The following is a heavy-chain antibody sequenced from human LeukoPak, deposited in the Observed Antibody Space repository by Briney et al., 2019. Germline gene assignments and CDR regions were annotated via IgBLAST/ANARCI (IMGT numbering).Heavy chain of an antibody. CDR2: ISAYNGNT. CDR1: GGTFSSYA. D-gene: IGHD6-19*01. V-gene: IGHV1-18*01. J-gene: IGHJ4*02. Sequence: ASVKVSCKASGGTFSSYAISWVRQAPGQGLEWMGRISAYNGNTNYAQKLQGRVTMTTDTSTSTAYMELRSLRSDDTAVYYCARGGRVVAVAGTDFDYWGQGTLVTVSS. CDR3: ARGGRVVAVAGTDFDY.